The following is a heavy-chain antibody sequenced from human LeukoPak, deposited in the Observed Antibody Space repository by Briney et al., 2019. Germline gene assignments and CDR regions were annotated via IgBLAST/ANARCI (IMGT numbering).Heavy chain of an antibody. CDR2: IKQDGSEK. D-gene: IGHD6-13*01. J-gene: IGHJ4*02. V-gene: IGHV3-7*01. CDR1: GFTFSSYW. Sequence: PGGSLRLSCAASGFTFSSYWMSWVRQAPGKGLEWVANIKQDGSEKYYVDSVKGRFTISRDNAKNSLYLQMNSLRAEDTAVYYCARGGWGVAAAGTFDYWGQGTLVTVSS. CDR3: ARGGWGVAAAGTFDY.